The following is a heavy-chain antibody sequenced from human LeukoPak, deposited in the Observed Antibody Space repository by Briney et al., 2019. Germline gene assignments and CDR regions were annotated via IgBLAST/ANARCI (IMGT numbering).Heavy chain of an antibody. CDR1: GITLSNYG. CDR3: AKRGVVIRVFLVGFHKEAYYFDS. D-gene: IGHD3-10*01. CDR2: ISDSGGST. J-gene: IGHJ4*02. Sequence: GGSLRLSCAVSGITLSNYGMSWVRQAPGKGLEWVAGISDSGGSTNYADSVKGRFTISRDNPKNTLHLQMDSLRAEDTAVYFCAKRGVVIRVFLVGFHKEAYYFDSWGQGALVTVSS. V-gene: IGHV3-23*01.